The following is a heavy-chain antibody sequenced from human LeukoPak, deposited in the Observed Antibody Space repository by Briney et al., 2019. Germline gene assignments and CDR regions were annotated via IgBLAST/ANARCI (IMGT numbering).Heavy chain of an antibody. V-gene: IGHV3-66*01. Sequence: PGGSLRLSCAASGFTFTSYWMHWVRQAPGKGLEWVSVIYSGGSTYYADSVKGRFTISRDNSKNTLYLQMNSLRAEDTAVYYCARDAPAGSGEENWGQGTLVTVSS. J-gene: IGHJ4*02. CDR2: IYSGGST. CDR3: ARDAPAGSGEEN. D-gene: IGHD3-10*01. CDR1: GFTFTSYW.